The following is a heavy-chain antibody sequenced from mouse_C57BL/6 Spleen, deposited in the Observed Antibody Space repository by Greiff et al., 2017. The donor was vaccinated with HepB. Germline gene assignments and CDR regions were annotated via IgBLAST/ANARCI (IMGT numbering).Heavy chain of an antibody. D-gene: IGHD2-4*01. J-gene: IGHJ2*01. CDR1: GYTFTSYW. CDR2: IYPGSGST. Sequence: VQLQQPGAELVKPGASVKMSCKASGYTFTSYWITWVKQRPGQGLEWIGDIYPGSGSTNYNEKFKSKATLTVDTSSSTAYMQLSSLTSADSAVYYCASPGYYDYHYFDYWGQGTTLTVSS. CDR3: ASPGYYDYHYFDY. V-gene: IGHV1-55*01.